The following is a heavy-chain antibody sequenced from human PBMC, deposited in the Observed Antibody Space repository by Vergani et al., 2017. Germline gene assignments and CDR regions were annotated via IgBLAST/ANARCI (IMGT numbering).Heavy chain of an antibody. J-gene: IGHJ5*02. CDR3: ARHSTVKWLVKLGWIDP. CDR1: GASIRSSNYY. Sequence: QLQLQESGPGLVKPSATLSLTCSVSGASIRSSNYYWGWIRQPPGKGLEWIASIYYSGSTYYNPSLKSRVTISVDTSKNQCSLRLSSVTAADPAVYFCARHSTVKWLVKLGWIDPWGQGILVTVSS. V-gene: IGHV4-39*01. D-gene: IGHD6-19*01. CDR2: IYYSGST.